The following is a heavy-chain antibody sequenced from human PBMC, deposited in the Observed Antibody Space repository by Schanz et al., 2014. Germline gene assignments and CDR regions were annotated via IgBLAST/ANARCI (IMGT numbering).Heavy chain of an antibody. CDR3: GRGGGAYPQKYGMDV. J-gene: IGHJ6*02. V-gene: IGHV1-69*04. CDR1: GGTFTSYA. Sequence: QVQLVQSGAEVRKPGSSVRVSCKASGGTFTSYAFSWVRQAPGQGLEWMGRIIPIVDITNYAQKFLGRVPITADKSTSTAYRELKSLRSADTAVYYCGRGGGAYPQKYGMDVWGQGTTVTVSS. CDR2: IIPIVDIT. D-gene: IGHD3-16*01.